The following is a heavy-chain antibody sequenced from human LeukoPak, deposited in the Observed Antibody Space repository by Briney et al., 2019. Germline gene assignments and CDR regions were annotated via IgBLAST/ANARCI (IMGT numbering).Heavy chain of an antibody. V-gene: IGHV3-66*01. CDR1: GSTVSSNY. CDR2: IYSGGST. Sequence: SGGSLRLSCAASGSTVSSNYMSWVRQAPGKGLAWVSVIYSGGSTYYADSVKGRFTISRDKSRNTLYLQMNSLRAEDTAVYYCAREYYYGTSGPYYFDYWGQGSLVTVSS. J-gene: IGHJ4*02. CDR3: AREYYYGTSGPYYFDY. D-gene: IGHD3-22*01.